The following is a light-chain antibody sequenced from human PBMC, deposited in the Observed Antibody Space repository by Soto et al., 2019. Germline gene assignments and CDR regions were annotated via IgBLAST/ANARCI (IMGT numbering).Light chain of an antibody. V-gene: IGKV1-5*01. CDR2: DAS. CDR3: QQYGSYSRT. J-gene: IGKJ4*01. Sequence: DIQMTQSPSTLSASVGDSLTITCRASHSIRDCLAWYQQKPGKAPHLLIYDASNLESGVPARFSGSGSGKEFTLTISRLGTDEFETYYCQQYGSYSRTFGGWTRVEIK. CDR1: HSIRDC.